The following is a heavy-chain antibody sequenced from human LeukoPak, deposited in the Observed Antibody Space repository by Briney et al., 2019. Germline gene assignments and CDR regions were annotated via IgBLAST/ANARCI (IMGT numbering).Heavy chain of an antibody. V-gene: IGHV1-24*01. D-gene: IGHD3-22*01. Sequence: GASVKVSCKVSGYTLTELSMHWVRQAPGKGLEWMGGFDPEDGETIYAQKFQGRVTMTEDTSTDTAYVELSSLRSEDTAVYYCATVPANYYDSSGYSTSLDYWAREPWSPSPQ. CDR1: GYTLTELS. CDR3: ATVPANYYDSSGYSTSLDY. CDR2: FDPEDGET. J-gene: IGHJ4*02.